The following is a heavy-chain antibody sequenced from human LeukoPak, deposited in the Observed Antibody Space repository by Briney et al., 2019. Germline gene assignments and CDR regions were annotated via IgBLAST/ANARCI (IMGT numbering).Heavy chain of an antibody. CDR3: ARSLIDYGSGSYYVDY. V-gene: IGHV3-74*01. CDR1: GFTFSSYW. J-gene: IGHJ4*02. CDR2: INSDGSSA. Sequence: GGSLRLSCAASGFTFSSYWMHWVRQAPGKGLVWVSRINSDGSSASYADSVKGRFTISRDNAKNTLYLQMNSLRAEDTAVYYCARSLIDYGSGSYYVDYWGQGTLVTVSS. D-gene: IGHD3-10*01.